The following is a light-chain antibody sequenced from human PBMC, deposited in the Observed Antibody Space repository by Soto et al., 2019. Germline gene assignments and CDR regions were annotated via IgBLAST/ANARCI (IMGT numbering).Light chain of an antibody. CDR2: KAS. J-gene: IGKJ1*01. CDR3: QQYNSYST. Sequence: DIQMTQSPSTLSASVGDRVTITCRASQSISSWLAWYQQKPGKAPKLLIYKASSLESGVPSRFSGSGSGTEFTLPISSLQPDDFATYYGQQYNSYSTFGQGTKVEIK. V-gene: IGKV1-5*03. CDR1: QSISSW.